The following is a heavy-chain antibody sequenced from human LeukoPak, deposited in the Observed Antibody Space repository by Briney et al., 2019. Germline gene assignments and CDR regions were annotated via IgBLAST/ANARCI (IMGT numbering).Heavy chain of an antibody. CDR2: VSSDGSST. J-gene: IGHJ5*02. CDR3: AKAFGGYSQGCFDP. V-gene: IGHV3-74*01. CDR1: GFTFSSYW. Sequence: GGSLRLSCAASGFTFSSYWMHWVRQAPGKGLVWVSRVSSDGSSTTYADSVKGRFTISRDNAKNTLYLRMNSLRAEDTAVYYCAKAFGGYSQGCFDPWGQGTLVTVSS. D-gene: IGHD5-18*01.